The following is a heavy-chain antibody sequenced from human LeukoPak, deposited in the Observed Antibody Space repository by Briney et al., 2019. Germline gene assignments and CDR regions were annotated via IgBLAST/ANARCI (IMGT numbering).Heavy chain of an antibody. CDR1: GFTFSSYG. CDR3: ARDGVPAASTYNCFDP. CDR2: IRYDGSNK. J-gene: IGHJ5*02. D-gene: IGHD2-2*01. V-gene: IGHV3-33*01. Sequence: PGRSLRLSCAASGFTFSSYGMHWVRQAPGKGLEWVAVIRYDGSNKYYADSVKGRFTISRDNSKNTMYLQMNSLRAEDTAVYYCARDGVPAASTYNCFDPWGQGTLVTVSS.